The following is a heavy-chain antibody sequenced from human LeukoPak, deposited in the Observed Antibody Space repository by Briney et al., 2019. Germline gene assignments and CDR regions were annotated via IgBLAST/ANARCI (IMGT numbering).Heavy chain of an antibody. CDR3: ARDSVDSSSWYNFDY. CDR2: INPNSGGT. J-gene: IGHJ4*02. CDR1: GYTFTGYY. V-gene: IGHV1-2*02. Sequence: ASVKVSCKASGYTFTGYYMHWVRQAPGQGLEWMGWINPNSGGTNYAQKFQGRVTMTRDTSISTAYMELSRLRSDDTAVYYCARDSVDSSSWYNFDYWGQGTLVTVSS. D-gene: IGHD6-13*01.